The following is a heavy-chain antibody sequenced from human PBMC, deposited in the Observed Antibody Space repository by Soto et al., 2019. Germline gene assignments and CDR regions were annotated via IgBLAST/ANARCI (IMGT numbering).Heavy chain of an antibody. V-gene: IGHV3-30*03. CDR1: GFTFSGDG. CDR2: TAYDGSSR. CDR3: GRIPSGGSGSYIDY. D-gene: IGHD3-10*01. J-gene: IGHJ4*02. Sequence: QVQLVESGGGVVQPGRSLRLSCAASGFTFSGDGMHWVRQAPGKGLEWVAVTAYDGSSRYYADSVKGRFTISRDNFKNTLYLQMNSLRAEDTAVYYCGRIPSGGSGSYIDYWGQGTLVTVSS.